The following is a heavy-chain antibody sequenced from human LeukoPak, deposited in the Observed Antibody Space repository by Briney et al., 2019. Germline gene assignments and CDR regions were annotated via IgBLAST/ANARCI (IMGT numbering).Heavy chain of an antibody. CDR1: GFIFSSYS. Sequence: GGSLRLSCAASGFIFSSYSMSWVRQAPGKGLEWVSVITGSGGNTYYADSVKGRFTISKDNSKNTVYLQMSSLRVDDTAVYYCAKAASSSWPSYYYGMDAWGQGTTVTVSS. J-gene: IGHJ6*02. CDR3: AKAASSSWPSYYYGMDA. D-gene: IGHD6-13*01. CDR2: ITGSGGNT. V-gene: IGHV3-23*01.